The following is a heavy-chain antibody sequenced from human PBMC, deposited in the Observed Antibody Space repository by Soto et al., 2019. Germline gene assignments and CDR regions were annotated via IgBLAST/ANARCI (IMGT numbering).Heavy chain of an antibody. J-gene: IGHJ1*01. Sequence: GESLKISCAASGFTFSSYEMNWVRQAPGKGLEWVSYISSSGSTIYYADSVKGRFTISRDNAKNSLYLQMNSLRAEDTAVYYCARDLPVAIQRRAEYFQHWGQGTLVTVSS. CDR3: ARDLPVAIQRRAEYFQH. CDR2: ISSSGSTI. V-gene: IGHV3-48*03. D-gene: IGHD2-2*02. CDR1: GFTFSSYE.